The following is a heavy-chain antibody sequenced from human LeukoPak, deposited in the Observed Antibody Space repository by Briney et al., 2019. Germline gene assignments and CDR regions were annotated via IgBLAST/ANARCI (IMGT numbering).Heavy chain of an antibody. CDR3: ARDLVNY. CDR2: IKQDGSDK. Sequence: GGSLRLSCAASGFTFSIYWMSWVRQAPGKGLEWVATIKQDGSDKYYVDSLKGRFTISRDNAKNSLYLQMNSLRAEDTAVYYCARDLVNYWGQGTLVTASS. V-gene: IGHV3-7*04. J-gene: IGHJ4*02. CDR1: GFTFSIYW. D-gene: IGHD6-6*01.